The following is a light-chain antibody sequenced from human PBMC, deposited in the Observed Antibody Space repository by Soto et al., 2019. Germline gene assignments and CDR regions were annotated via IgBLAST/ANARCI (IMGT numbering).Light chain of an antibody. Sequence: EIVLTPSPATLSLSPGEGATLSCRASQSVGSYLAWYQQKPGQAPRLLIYDASNRATGIPARFSGSGSGTDFTLTISSLEPEDFAVYYCQHRSNWPITFGQGTRLEIK. V-gene: IGKV3-11*01. CDR2: DAS. CDR3: QHRSNWPIT. J-gene: IGKJ5*01. CDR1: QSVGSY.